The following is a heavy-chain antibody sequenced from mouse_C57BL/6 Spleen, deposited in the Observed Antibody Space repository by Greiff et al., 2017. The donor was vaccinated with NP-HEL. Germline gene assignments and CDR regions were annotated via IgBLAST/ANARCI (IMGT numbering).Heavy chain of an antibody. CDR2: IYPGDGDT. J-gene: IGHJ4*01. V-gene: IGHV1-82*01. D-gene: IGHD1-1*01. CDR3: ARHDYGSSLMDY. Sequence: QVQLQQSGPELVKPGASVKISCKASGYAFSSSWMNWVKQRPGKGLEWIGRIYPGDGDTNYNGKFKGKATLTADKSSSTAYMQLSSLTSEDSAVYFCARHDYGSSLMDYWGQGTSVTVSS. CDR1: GYAFSSSW.